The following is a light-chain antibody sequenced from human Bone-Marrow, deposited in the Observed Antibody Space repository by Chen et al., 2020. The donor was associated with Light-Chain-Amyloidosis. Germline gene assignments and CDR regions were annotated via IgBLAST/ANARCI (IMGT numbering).Light chain of an antibody. V-gene: IGLV2-14*03. CDR3: TSYTSTFPYV. J-gene: IGLJ1*01. CDR2: DVI. Sequence: QSALTQPASVSGSPGQSITISCTGTSLDVGRFNYVSWYQQHPGKVPKLIIPDVIDRPSGVSDRFSDSKSGNTASLTISGLQAEDEAYYYCTSYTSTFPYVVGTGTRLSVL. CDR1: SLDVGRFNY.